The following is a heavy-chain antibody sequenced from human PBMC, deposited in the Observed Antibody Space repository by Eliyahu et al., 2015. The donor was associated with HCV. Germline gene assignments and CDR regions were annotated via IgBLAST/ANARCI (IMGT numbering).Heavy chain of an antibody. CDR3: ARRDNYYYYYFDV. Sequence: EVQLVQSAAVMKKPGEPLQIPCKPSGYTFSTFWIGWVRHMPGKGPGVDRFLLPLDSDTRYSPSFQGHVTISADKSTNTAYLQWNSLRASDTATYYCARRDNYYYYYFDVWGTGTTVSVSS. CDR2: LPLDSDT. D-gene: IGHD3-16*01. CDR1: GYTFSTFW. V-gene: IGHV5-51*03. J-gene: IGHJ6*04.